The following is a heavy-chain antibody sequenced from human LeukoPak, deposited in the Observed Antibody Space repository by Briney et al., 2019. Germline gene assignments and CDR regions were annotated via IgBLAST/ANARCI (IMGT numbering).Heavy chain of an antibody. Sequence: GGSLRLSCAASGFTFDDYGMSWVRQAPGKGLEWVSGINWNGGSIGYVDSVKGRFTISRDNAKNSLYLQMNSLRAEDTALYYCSRVTNPVRGVASYYYYMDVWGKGTTVTVSS. V-gene: IGHV3-20*04. J-gene: IGHJ6*03. CDR3: SRVTNPVRGVASYYYYMDV. CDR1: GFTFDDYG. D-gene: IGHD3-10*02. CDR2: INWNGGSI.